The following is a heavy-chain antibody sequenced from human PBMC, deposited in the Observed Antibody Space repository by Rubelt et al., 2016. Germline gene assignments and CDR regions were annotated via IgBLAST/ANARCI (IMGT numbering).Heavy chain of an antibody. CDR2: IYYSGRT. CDR1: GGSISSSSYY. D-gene: IGHD6-13*01. V-gene: IGHV4-39*01. Sequence: QLQLQESGPGLVKPSETLSLTCTVSGGSISSSSYYWGWIRQPPGKGLEWIGSIYYSGRTYYNPSLKSRVSISVDTSTNQFSLQLSSVTAADTAVYYCASKGIAAKYYYYYGMAVWGQGTTVTVSS. J-gene: IGHJ6*02. CDR3: ASKGIAAKYYYYYGMAV.